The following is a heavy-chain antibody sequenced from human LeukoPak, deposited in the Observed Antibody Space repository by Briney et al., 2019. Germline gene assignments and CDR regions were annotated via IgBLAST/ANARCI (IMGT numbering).Heavy chain of an antibody. CDR3: ARDPDASTVTTDAFDI. D-gene: IGHD4-17*01. CDR1: GGSISSSSYY. Sequence: SETLSLTCTVSGGSISSSSYYWGWIRQPPGKGLEWIGSIHYSGSTYYNPSLKSRVTISVDTPKNQFSLKLSSVTAADTAVYYCARDPDASTVTTDAFDIWGQGTMVTVSS. CDR2: IHYSGST. J-gene: IGHJ3*02. V-gene: IGHV4-39*07.